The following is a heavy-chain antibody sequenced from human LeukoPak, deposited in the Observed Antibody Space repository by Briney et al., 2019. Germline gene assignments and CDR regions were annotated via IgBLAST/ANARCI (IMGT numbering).Heavy chain of an antibody. D-gene: IGHD5-12*01. CDR3: ARWNYYMDV. V-gene: IGHV4-59*01. Sequence: PSEALSLTCSVSGVSISTSYWTWIRQPPGKGLQWIGYMSYSGTTKYNPFLKSRVTMSVDPAKNHFSLELTSVTAADTAVYYCARWNYYMDVWGKGTTVTISS. CDR2: MSYSGTT. CDR1: GVSISTSY. J-gene: IGHJ6*03.